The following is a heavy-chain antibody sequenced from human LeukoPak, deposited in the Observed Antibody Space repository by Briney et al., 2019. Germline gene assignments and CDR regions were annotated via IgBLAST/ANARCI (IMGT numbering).Heavy chain of an antibody. CDR3: ASVPIPSTLRRSYYYYYMDV. V-gene: IGHV4-34*01. J-gene: IGHJ6*03. Sequence: SETLSLTCAVYGGSFSGYYWSWIRQPPGKGLEWIGEINHSGSTNYNPSLKSRVTISVDTSKNQFSLKLSSVTAADTTVYYCASVPIPSTLRRSYYYYYMDVWGKGTTVTVSS. CDR1: GGSFSGYY. D-gene: IGHD2-21*01. CDR2: INHSGST.